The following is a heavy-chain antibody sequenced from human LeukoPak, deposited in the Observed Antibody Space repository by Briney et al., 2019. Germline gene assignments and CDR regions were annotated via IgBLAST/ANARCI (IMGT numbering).Heavy chain of an antibody. Sequence: GGSLRLSCAASEFTFNSYWMSWVRQAPGKGLEWVANIKQDGSEKYYVDSVKGRSTISRDNAKNSLYLQMNSLRAEDTAMYYCARDLYRIVVVPHYFDYWGQGTLVTVSS. CDR2: IKQDGSEK. CDR3: ARDLYRIVVVPHYFDY. J-gene: IGHJ4*02. D-gene: IGHD3-22*01. V-gene: IGHV3-7*01. CDR1: EFTFNSYW.